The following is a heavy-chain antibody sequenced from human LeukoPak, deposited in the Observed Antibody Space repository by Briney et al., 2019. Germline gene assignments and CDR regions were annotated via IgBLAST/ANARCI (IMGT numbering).Heavy chain of an antibody. V-gene: IGHV1-18*01. CDR3: ARTSVAAHDKIGFVDY. CDR1: GYNFLGYG. Sequence: ASVKVSCKASGYNFLGYGISWVRQAPGKGLEWMGWISTYSEKPKYSLKLQGRVTVTTDTSTATVSMELRSLTSDDTALYYCARTSVAAHDKIGFVDYWGQGTLVTVSS. J-gene: IGHJ4*02. D-gene: IGHD3-22*01. CDR2: ISTYSEKP.